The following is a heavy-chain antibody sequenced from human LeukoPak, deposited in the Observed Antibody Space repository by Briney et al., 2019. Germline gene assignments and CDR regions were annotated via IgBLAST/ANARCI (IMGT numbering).Heavy chain of an antibody. CDR1: GFTFSSYG. Sequence: GRSLRLSCAASGFTFSSYGMHWVRQAPGKGLEWVAVISYDGSNKYYADSVKGRFTISRDNSKNTLYLQMNSLRAEDTAVYYCAPMITLDYWGQGTLVTVSS. CDR3: APMITLDY. CDR2: ISYDGSNK. J-gene: IGHJ4*02. V-gene: IGHV3-30*03. D-gene: IGHD3-16*01.